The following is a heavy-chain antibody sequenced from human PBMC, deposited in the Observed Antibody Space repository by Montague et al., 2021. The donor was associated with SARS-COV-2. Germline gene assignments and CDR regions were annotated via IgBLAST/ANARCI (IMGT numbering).Heavy chain of an antibody. V-gene: IGHV4-39*01. J-gene: IGHJ5*02. D-gene: IGHD6-6*01. CDR2: FYYNGIT. CDR3: ARPRPVSPNNWFDT. Sequence: SETLSLTCSVSGGPFSSTSFYWGWIRQSPGKGLEWVANFYYNGITYYNPSLKSRVTLSVDPSTNQFLLKLTSVTAADTAVYYCARPRPVSPNNWFDTWGQGTMVTVSS. CDR1: GGPFSSTSFY.